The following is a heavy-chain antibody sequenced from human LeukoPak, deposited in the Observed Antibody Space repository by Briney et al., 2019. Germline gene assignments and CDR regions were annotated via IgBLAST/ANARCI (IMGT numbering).Heavy chain of an antibody. J-gene: IGHJ4*02. CDR1: GGTFSSYA. CDR2: IIPIFGTA. CDR3: ARAGSEWLVSYYFDY. D-gene: IGHD6-19*01. V-gene: IGHV1-69*13. Sequence: GASVKVSCKASGGTFSSYAISWVRQAPGQGLEWMGGIIPIFGTADYAQKFQGRVTITADESTSTAYMELSSLRSEDTAVYYCARAGSEWLVSYYFDYWGQGTLVTVSS.